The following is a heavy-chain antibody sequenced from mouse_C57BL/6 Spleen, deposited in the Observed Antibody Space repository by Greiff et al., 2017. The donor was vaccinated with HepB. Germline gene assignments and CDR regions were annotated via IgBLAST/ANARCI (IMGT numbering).Heavy chain of an antibody. CDR1: GYTFTDYE. D-gene: IGHD1-1*01. V-gene: IGHV1-15*01. CDR2: IDPETGGT. Sequence: VKLMESGAELVRPGASVTLSCKASGYTFTDYEMHWVKQTPVHGLEWIGAIDPETGGTAYNQKFKGKAILTADKSSSTAYMELRSLTSEDSAVYYCTDYYGYAMDYWGQGTSVTVSS. J-gene: IGHJ4*01. CDR3: TDYYGYAMDY.